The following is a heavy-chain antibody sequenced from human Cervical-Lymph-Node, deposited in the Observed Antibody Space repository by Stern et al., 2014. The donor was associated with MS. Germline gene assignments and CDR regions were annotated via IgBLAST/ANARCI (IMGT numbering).Heavy chain of an antibody. CDR3: AREVETTGLKYFDS. D-gene: IGHD1-1*01. J-gene: IGHJ4*02. Sequence: QMQLVQSGAEVMKPGASVKLSCRTSGYTFTSNFLHWVRQAPGQGLEWMAIINPDGGRTTYAQKFQGRVTLTRDTSTRTVFLQLSSLRSEDTAVYYCAREVETTGLKYFDSWGQGTLVTVSS. CDR1: GYTFTSNF. V-gene: IGHV1-46*03. CDR2: INPDGGRT.